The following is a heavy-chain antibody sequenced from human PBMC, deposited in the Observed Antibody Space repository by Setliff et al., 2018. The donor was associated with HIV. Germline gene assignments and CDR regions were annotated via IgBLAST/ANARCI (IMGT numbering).Heavy chain of an antibody. Sequence: ASETLSLTCAVSGGSISSNKWWCWVRQPPGKGLEWIGEIYHSGSTKYNPSLKSRVTISVDKSKNQFSLNLTTVTAADTAVYYCASGGAFWSGYYGFDYWGQGTLVTVSS. CDR1: GGSISSNKW. V-gene: IGHV4-4*02. J-gene: IGHJ4*02. CDR2: IYHSGST. D-gene: IGHD3-3*01. CDR3: ASGGAFWSGYYGFDY.